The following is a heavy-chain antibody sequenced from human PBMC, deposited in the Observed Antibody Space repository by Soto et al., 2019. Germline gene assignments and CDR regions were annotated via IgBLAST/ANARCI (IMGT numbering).Heavy chain of an antibody. V-gene: IGHV1-69*01. D-gene: IGHD3-10*01. CDR2: IVPMFGTA. CDR3: AKIGERSWFDS. Sequence: QVQLVQSGAEVKKPGSSVKVSCKASGGTFSSSAISWVRQAPGQGLEWMGGIVPMFGTADIAQKFQGRVTITADESMTTVYMEVGSLRSEDTATYYCAKIGERSWFDSWGQGTPVNVSS. J-gene: IGHJ5*01. CDR1: GGTFSSSA.